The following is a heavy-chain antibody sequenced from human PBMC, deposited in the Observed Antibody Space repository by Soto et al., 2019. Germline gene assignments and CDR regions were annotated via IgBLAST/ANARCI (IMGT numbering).Heavy chain of an antibody. V-gene: IGHV3-53*01. CDR2: IYSGGST. CDR1: GFTVSSNY. Sequence: PGGSLRLSCAASGFTVSSNYMSWVRQAPGKGLEWVSVIYSGGSTYYADSVKGRLTISRDNSKNTLYLQMNSLRAEDTAVYYCASNNKGVPDYWGQGTLVTVSS. J-gene: IGHJ4*02. CDR3: ASNNKGVPDY. D-gene: IGHD6-6*01.